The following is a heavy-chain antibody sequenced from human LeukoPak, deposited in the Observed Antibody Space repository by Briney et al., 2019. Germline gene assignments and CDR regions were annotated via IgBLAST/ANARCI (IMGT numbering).Heavy chain of an antibody. CDR2: IYYSGNS. J-gene: IGHJ4*02. Sequence: PSETLSLTCTVSGASISRYYWSWIRQPPGKGLEWIGHIYYSGNSIYNPSLKSRVTISIDTSKNQFSLKLSSVTAADTAVYYCARDSLDTAMVLGDYWGQGALVTVSS. D-gene: IGHD5-18*01. CDR1: GASISRYY. V-gene: IGHV4-59*01. CDR3: ARDSLDTAMVLGDY.